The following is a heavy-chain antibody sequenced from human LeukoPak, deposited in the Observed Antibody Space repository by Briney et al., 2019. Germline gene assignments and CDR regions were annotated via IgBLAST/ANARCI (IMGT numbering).Heavy chain of an antibody. CDR3: ARDSRESHYYDFWSGYYKGYFDY. D-gene: IGHD3-3*01. V-gene: IGHV3-7*01. J-gene: IGHJ4*02. CDR1: GFTFSNYW. Sequence: GALRLSCAASGFTFSNYWMSWVRQAPGKGLEWVANIKQDGSEKYYVDSVKGRFTISRDNAKNSLYLQMNSLRAEDTAVYYCARDSRESHYYDFWSGYYKGYFDYWGQGTLVTVSS. CDR2: IKQDGSEK.